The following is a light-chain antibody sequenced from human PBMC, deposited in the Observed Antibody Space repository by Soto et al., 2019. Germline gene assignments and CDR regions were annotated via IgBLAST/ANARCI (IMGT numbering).Light chain of an antibody. CDR3: ATWDDSLKGV. CDR1: GSNIGSNA. Sequence: QPVLTQPPSASGTPGQRVTISCSGSGSNIGSNAVNWFQQVPGTAPKLLIYTNDQRPSGVPDRFSGSKSGTSASLAISGLQSEDEADYYCATWDDSLKGVFGGGTKLTVL. V-gene: IGLV1-44*01. CDR2: TND. J-gene: IGLJ3*02.